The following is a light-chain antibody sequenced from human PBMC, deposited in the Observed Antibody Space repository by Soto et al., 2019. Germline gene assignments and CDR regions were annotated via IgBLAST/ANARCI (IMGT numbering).Light chain of an antibody. V-gene: IGKV1-39*01. J-gene: IGKJ4*01. CDR3: PQSYRTPLT. Sequence: IQLTQSPSSLSASVGDRVTITCRASQDIAIYLAWYQQKPGKAPNLLIFGASTLQSGVPSRFSGSGSGTDFTLTISSLQPEDFETYYCPQSYRTPLTFGGGTKVDIK. CDR2: GAS. CDR1: QDIAIY.